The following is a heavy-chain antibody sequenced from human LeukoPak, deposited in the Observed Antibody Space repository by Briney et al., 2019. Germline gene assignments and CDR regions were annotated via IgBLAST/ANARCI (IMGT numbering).Heavy chain of an antibody. CDR3: ARGCSSTSCSNNWFDP. Sequence: PSETLFLTCTVSGGSISSYYWSWIRQPAGKGLEWIGRIYTSGSTNYNPSLKSRVTMSVDTSKNQFSLKLSSVTAADTAVYYCARGCSSTSCSNNWFDPWGQGTLVTVSS. CDR2: IYTSGST. V-gene: IGHV4-4*07. J-gene: IGHJ5*02. CDR1: GGSISSYY. D-gene: IGHD2-2*01.